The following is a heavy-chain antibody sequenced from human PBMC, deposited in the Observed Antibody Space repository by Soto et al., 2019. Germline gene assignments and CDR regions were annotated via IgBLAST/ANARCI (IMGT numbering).Heavy chain of an antibody. Sequence: QVQLQESGPGLVKPSQTLSLICTVSGDSISRGGFFWSWIRQHPGEGLEWIGYISYSGSTYYNPSPKSRVNISVATSKNHLPLTLGSVTAPYTAVYYCARGAMLRGPGYYYALDVGGQGTTVTVS. CDR1: GDSISRGGFF. J-gene: IGHJ6*02. CDR2: ISYSGST. CDR3: ARGAMLRGPGYYYALDV. V-gene: IGHV4-31*03. D-gene: IGHD3-10*01.